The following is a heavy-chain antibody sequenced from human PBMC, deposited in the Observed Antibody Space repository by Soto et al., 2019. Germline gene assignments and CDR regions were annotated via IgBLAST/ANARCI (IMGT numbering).Heavy chain of an antibody. V-gene: IGHV4-39*01. CDR2: IYYSGST. D-gene: IGHD6-19*01. Sequence: SETLSLTCTVSGGSISSSSYYWGWIRQPPGKGLEWIGSIYYSGSTYYNPSLKSRVTISVDTSKNQFSLKLSSVTAADTAVYYCARHDSPDSSGGYIYYYYGMDVWGQGTTVTVSS. CDR3: ARHDSPDSSGGYIYYYYGMDV. J-gene: IGHJ6*02. CDR1: GGSISSSSYY.